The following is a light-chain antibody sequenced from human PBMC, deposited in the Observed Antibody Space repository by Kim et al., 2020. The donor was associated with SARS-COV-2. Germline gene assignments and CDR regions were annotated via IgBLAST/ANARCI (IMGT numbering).Light chain of an antibody. CDR1: QSVDNNY. CDR3: QQYGTPWT. Sequence: SLSPGERAALSCRASQSVDNNYLAWYQQKPGQVPRLLMYLASSRATGIPDRFSGSGSGTDFILTISRLEPEDFAVYYCQQYGTPWTFGQGTKVDIK. CDR2: LAS. V-gene: IGKV3-20*01. J-gene: IGKJ1*01.